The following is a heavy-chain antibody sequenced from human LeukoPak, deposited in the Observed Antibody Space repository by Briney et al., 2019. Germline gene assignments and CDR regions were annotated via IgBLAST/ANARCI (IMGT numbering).Heavy chain of an antibody. Sequence: ASVKVSCKASGYTFTSYYMHWVRQAPGQGLEWMGIINPSGGSTSYPQKFQGRVTMTRDTSTSTVYMELSSLRSEDTAVFYCAGAEAAYYYFDYWGQGTLVTVSS. CDR1: GYTFTSYY. V-gene: IGHV1-46*01. CDR3: AGAEAAYYYFDY. D-gene: IGHD6-19*01. CDR2: INPSGGST. J-gene: IGHJ4*02.